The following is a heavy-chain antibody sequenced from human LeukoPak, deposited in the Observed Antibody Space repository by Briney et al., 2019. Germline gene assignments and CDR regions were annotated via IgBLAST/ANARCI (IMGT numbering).Heavy chain of an antibody. CDR2: ISAYNGNT. CDR3: ARGGYDFWSGYLLEYFDY. Sequence: ASVKVSCKASGYTFTSYGISWVRQAPGQGLEWMGWISAYNGNTNYAQKLQGRVTVTTDTSTSTAYMELRSLSSDDTAVYYCARGGYDFWSGYLLEYFDYWGQGTLVTVSS. J-gene: IGHJ4*02. CDR1: GYTFTSYG. V-gene: IGHV1-18*01. D-gene: IGHD3-3*01.